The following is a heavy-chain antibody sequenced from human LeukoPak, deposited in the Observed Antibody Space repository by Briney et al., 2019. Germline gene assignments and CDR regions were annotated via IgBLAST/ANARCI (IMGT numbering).Heavy chain of an antibody. D-gene: IGHD3-22*01. J-gene: IGHJ4*02. Sequence: GASVKVSCKASGYTFSNYGISWVRQAPGQGLEWMGWISVYNGNTNYAQKFQGRVTMTRDTSISTAYMELSRLRSDDTAVYYCARELYYYDSSGYQAFDYWGQGTLVTVSS. CDR2: ISVYNGNT. CDR3: ARELYYYDSSGYQAFDY. CDR1: GYTFSNYG. V-gene: IGHV1-18*01.